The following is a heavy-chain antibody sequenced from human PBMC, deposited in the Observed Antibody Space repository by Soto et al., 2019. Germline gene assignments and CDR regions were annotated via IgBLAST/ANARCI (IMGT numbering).Heavy chain of an antibody. CDR1: GFTFSSYC. CDR2: ISYDGINK. J-gene: IGHJ6*02. V-gene: IGHV3-30*18. CDR3: AKTFYDDFWRDIGMDV. Sequence: PGGSLRLSCAACGFTFSSYCIHWVRQAPCKGLEWVAVISYDGINKYYADSVKGRFTISRDNSKNTLYLQMNSLRAEDTAVYYCAKTFYDDFWRDIGMDVCGRLTTVTVCS. D-gene: IGHD3-3*01.